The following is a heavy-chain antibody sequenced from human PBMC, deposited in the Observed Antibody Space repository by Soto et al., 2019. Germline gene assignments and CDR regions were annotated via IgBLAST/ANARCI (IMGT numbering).Heavy chain of an antibody. Sequence: EVQLMKSGGGLVQPGGSLRLSCAASGFTVSSNYMSWVRQAPGKGLEWVSVIYAAGSTYYADSVKGRFTISRDESRNTIYLQLNSLRAEDTAVYYCARGSYDSVFDSWGQGTLVGVTS. D-gene: IGHD1-1*01. CDR1: GFTVSSNY. V-gene: IGHV3-66*01. J-gene: IGHJ4*02. CDR2: IYAAGST. CDR3: ARGSYDSVFDS.